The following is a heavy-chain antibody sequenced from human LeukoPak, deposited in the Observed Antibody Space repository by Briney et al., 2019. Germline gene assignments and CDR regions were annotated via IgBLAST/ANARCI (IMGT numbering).Heavy chain of an antibody. CDR1: GFTFSNAW. CDR2: IKRKTDGGTT. J-gene: IGHJ4*02. V-gene: IGHV3-15*01. D-gene: IGHD2-15*01. CDR3: TTDGGSHFLGY. Sequence: GGSLRLSCAASGFTFSNAWMSWVRQAPGKGLEWVGRIKRKTDGGTTDYAAPVKGRFTISRDDSKNTLYLQMNSLKTEDTAVYYCTTDGGSHFLGYWGQGTLVTVSS.